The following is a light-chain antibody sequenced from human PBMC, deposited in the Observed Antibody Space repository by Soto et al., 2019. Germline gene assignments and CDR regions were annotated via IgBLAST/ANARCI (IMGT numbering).Light chain of an antibody. J-gene: IGKJ1*01. Sequence: EIGLTQCPGTLSLSPGERATLSCRASQSVSSSYLAWYQQKPGQAPRLLIYGASSRATGIPDRFSGSGSGTDFTLTISRLEPEDFAVYYCQQYGSSLTWTFGQGTKVDIK. CDR3: QQYGSSLTWT. CDR2: GAS. CDR1: QSVSSSY. V-gene: IGKV3-20*01.